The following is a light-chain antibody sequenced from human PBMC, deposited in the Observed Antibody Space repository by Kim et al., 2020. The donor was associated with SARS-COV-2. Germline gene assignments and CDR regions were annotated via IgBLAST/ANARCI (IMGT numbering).Light chain of an antibody. J-gene: IGKJ4*01. V-gene: IGKV4-1*01. CDR2: WAS. CDR3: QQYYNTPLT. CDR1: QSVLNRSNNKNR. Sequence: ATINCKSSQSVLNRSNNKNRLAWYQQKPGQSPKLLIYWASTRESGVPDRFSGSGSETDFTLTISSLQAEDVAVYYCQQYYNTPLTFGGGTKVDIK.